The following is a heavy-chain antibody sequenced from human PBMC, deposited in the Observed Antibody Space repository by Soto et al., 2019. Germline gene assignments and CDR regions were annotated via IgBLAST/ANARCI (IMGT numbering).Heavy chain of an antibody. CDR1: GGSFSGYY. V-gene: IGHV4-34*01. CDR3: ARGGGYCTNGVCYGRNWFDP. CDR2: INHSGST. D-gene: IGHD2-8*01. Sequence: SETLSLTCAVYGGSFSGYYWSWIRQPPGKGLEWIGEINHSGSTNYNSSLKSRVTISVDTSKNQFSLKLSSVTAADTAVYYCARGGGYCTNGVCYGRNWFDPWGQGTLVTVSS. J-gene: IGHJ5*02.